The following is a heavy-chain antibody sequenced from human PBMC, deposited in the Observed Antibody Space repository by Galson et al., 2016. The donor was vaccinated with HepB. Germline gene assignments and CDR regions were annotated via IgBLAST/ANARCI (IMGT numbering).Heavy chain of an antibody. CDR1: GYTFTSFG. CDR3: ARDAGFGLDY. V-gene: IGHV1-18*01. CDR2: ISGYNGQA. Sequence: SVKVSCKASGYTFTSFGLSWVRQAPGQGLEWMGWISGYNGQAIYAQKLQGRVNMTTDAPTTTVYMELTSLTSDDTAVYYCARDAGFGLDYWGQGTVVIVSS. J-gene: IGHJ4*02. D-gene: IGHD3-10*01.